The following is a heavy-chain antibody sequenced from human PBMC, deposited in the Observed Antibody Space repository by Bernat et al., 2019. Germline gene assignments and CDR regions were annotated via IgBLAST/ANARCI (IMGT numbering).Heavy chain of an antibody. CDR2: INWNGANI. J-gene: IGHJ4*02. CDR3: ARDISDTSTTIDY. V-gene: IGHV3-9*01. CDR1: GFTFEDYA. D-gene: IGHD5-18*01. Sequence: EVQLVESGGGLVQPDRSLRLSCAAFGFTFEDYAMHWVRQAPGKGLEWVSTINWNGANIIYADSVKGRFTISSDNAKNSLYLQMNSLRAEDTAFYYCARDISDTSTTIDYWGQGTLVTVSS.